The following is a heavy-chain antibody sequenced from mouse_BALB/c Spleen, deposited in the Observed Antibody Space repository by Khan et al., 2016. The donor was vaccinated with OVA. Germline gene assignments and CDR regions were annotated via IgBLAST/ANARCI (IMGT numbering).Heavy chain of an antibody. CDR1: VYSFTSYY. Sequence: ELQLVESGPERIRPGASVKISCKASVYSFTSYYIHWLTPSHGKSLEWIGYIDPFSGFTTYNQKFKGKATLTVDKSSSTAYIHLSNLTSEDSAVYYCTRHGYVAWFTYWGQGTLVTVSA. V-gene: IGHV1S135*01. J-gene: IGHJ3*01. CDR3: TRHGYVAWFTY. CDR2: IDPFSGFT. D-gene: IGHD2-2*01.